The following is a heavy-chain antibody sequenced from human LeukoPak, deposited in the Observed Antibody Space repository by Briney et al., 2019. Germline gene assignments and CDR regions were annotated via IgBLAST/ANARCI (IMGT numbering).Heavy chain of an antibody. V-gene: IGHV3-23*01. Sequence: GGSLRLSCAASGFTVSSNYMSWVRQAPGKGLEWVSAISGSGGSTYYADSVKGRFTISRDNSKNTLYLQMNSLRAEDTAVYYRAKETYAFDIWGQGTMVTVSS. CDR2: ISGSGGST. CDR3: AKETYAFDI. CDR1: GFTVSSNY. J-gene: IGHJ3*02.